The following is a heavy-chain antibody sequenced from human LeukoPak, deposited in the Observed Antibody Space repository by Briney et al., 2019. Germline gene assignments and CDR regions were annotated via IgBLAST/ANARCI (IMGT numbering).Heavy chain of an antibody. D-gene: IGHD5-24*01. Sequence: ASVKVSCKASGYTFTSYGISWVRQAPGQGLEWMGWISAYNGNTNYAQKLQGRVTMTRDTSTSTVYMELSSLRSEDTAVYYCARDLGGGDGYKDCWGQGTLVTVSS. J-gene: IGHJ4*02. CDR3: ARDLGGGDGYKDC. CDR1: GYTFTSYG. V-gene: IGHV1-18*01. CDR2: ISAYNGNT.